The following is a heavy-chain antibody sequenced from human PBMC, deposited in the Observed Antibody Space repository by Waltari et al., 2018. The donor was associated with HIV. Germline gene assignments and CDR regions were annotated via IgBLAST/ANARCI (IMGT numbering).Heavy chain of an antibody. D-gene: IGHD3-16*01. J-gene: IGHJ4*02. CDR1: GFSFRRYW. CDR2: IKQDGSEK. CDR3: ARDWGRY. V-gene: IGHV3-7*01. Sequence: VQLVESGGDLVQPGGSLRLSCAASGFSFRRYWMSWVRQAPGKGLEWVANIKQDGSEKYYVDSVKGRFTISRDNAKNSLYLQMNSLRVEDTAMYDCARDWGRYWGQGTLVTVSS.